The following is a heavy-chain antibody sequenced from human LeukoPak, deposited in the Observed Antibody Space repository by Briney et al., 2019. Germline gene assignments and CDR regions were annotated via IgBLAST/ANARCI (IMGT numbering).Heavy chain of an antibody. CDR1: GGTFSSYT. CDR3: ARAKAYYDSSGYYRY. V-gene: IGHV1-69*02. Sequence: ASVKVSCKASGGTFSSYTISWVRQAPGQGLEWTGRIIPILGIANYAQKFQGRVTITADKSTSTAYMELSSLRSEDTAVYYCARAKAYYDSSGYYRYWGQGTLVTVSS. J-gene: IGHJ4*02. D-gene: IGHD3-22*01. CDR2: IIPILGIA.